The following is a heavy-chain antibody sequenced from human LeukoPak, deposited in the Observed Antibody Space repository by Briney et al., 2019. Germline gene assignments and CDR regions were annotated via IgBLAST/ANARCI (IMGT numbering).Heavy chain of an antibody. Sequence: SQTLSLTCTVSDGSISGGVYSWNWIRQHPGKGLGWIGYIFYTGNTYYNPSLKSRVTISVDTSKNQFSLKLSSVTAADTAVYYCARDVGTVTDLGRFDPWGQGTLVTVSA. CDR1: DGSISGGVYS. CDR2: IFYTGNT. V-gene: IGHV4-31*03. D-gene: IGHD4-17*01. CDR3: ARDVGTVTDLGRFDP. J-gene: IGHJ5*02.